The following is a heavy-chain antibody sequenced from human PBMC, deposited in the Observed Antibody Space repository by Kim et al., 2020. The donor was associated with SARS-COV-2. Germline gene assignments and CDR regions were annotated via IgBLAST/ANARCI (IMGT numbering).Heavy chain of an antibody. D-gene: IGHD3-10*01. CDR3: ARGLGLVRGVIIIRRGMEV. CDR2: INHSGST. V-gene: IGHV4-34*01. J-gene: IGHJ6*02. Sequence: SETLSLTCAVYGGSFSGYYWSWIRQPPGKGLEWIGEINHSGSTNYNPSLKSRVTISVDTSKNQFSLKLSSVTAADTAVYYCARGLGLVRGVIIIRRGMEVWGQGTTVTVSS. CDR1: GGSFSGYY.